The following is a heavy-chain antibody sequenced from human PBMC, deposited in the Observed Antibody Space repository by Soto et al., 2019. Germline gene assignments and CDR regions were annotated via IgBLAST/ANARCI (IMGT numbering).Heavy chain of an antibody. CDR1: GFTFSSYA. Sequence: EVQLLESGGDLVQPGGSLRLSCAASGFTFSSYAMIWVRQAPGKGLEWVSAISGSGGNTFYADSVKGRFTISRDNSKNTLFLQMHSLRAEDTAIYYCAMLNSGSYSYHGMDVWGQGTTVTVSS. V-gene: IGHV3-23*01. D-gene: IGHD1-26*01. CDR2: ISGSGGNT. J-gene: IGHJ6*02. CDR3: AMLNSGSYSYHGMDV.